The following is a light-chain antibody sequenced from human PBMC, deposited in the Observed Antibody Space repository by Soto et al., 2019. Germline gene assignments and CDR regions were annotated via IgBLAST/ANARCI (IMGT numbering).Light chain of an antibody. CDR1: QSVSRY. J-gene: IGKJ5*01. Sequence: EIVLTQSPATLSLSPGERATLSCRATQSVSRYLAWYQQKPGQAPRLLIYDASNRATGIPARFSGSGSGTDFTLTISSLEPEDFAVYYCQKRSNWPPTFGQGTRLEIK. CDR3: QKRSNWPPT. V-gene: IGKV3-11*01. CDR2: DAS.